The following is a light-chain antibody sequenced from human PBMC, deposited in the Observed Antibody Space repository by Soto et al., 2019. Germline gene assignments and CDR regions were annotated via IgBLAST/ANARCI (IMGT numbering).Light chain of an antibody. CDR2: EGS. CDR3: CSYAGSSTFVV. CDR1: SSDVGSYNL. V-gene: IGLV2-23*03. Sequence: QSALTQPASVSGSPGQSITISCTGTSSDVGSYNLVSWYQQHPGKAPKLMIYEGSKRPSGVSNRFSGSKSGNTASLTISWLPAEDEGYYYCCSYAGSSTFVVFGGGTKLTVL. J-gene: IGLJ2*01.